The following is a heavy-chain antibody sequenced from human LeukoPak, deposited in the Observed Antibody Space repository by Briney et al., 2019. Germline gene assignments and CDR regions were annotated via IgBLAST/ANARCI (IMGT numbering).Heavy chain of an antibody. Sequence: SETLSLTCTVSGGSLNSGSYFWHWIRQPAGRGLEWVGRIHVSGNIKNNPSLKSRDTMSIETSKNQFSLNLRSVTAADTAVYYCARERYSSRGVYGMDVWGQGTTGTVS. CDR2: IHVSGNI. CDR3: ARERYSSRGVYGMDV. J-gene: IGHJ6*02. D-gene: IGHD6-13*01. V-gene: IGHV4-61*10. CDR1: GGSLNSGSYF.